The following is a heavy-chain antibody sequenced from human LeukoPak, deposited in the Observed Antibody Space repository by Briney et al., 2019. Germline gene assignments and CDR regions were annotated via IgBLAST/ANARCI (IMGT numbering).Heavy chain of an antibody. J-gene: IGHJ4*02. CDR1: GGSISSYY. CDR2: IYYTGTT. V-gene: IGHV4-59*01. D-gene: IGHD2-15*01. CDR3: ARGGWRLDY. Sequence: PSETLSLTCTGSGGSISSYYWSWIRQPPGKGLEWIGYIYYTGTTNYNPSLKSRVTIVDTSKNQFSLKLSSVTAADTAVYYCARGGWRLDYWGQGTLVTVSS.